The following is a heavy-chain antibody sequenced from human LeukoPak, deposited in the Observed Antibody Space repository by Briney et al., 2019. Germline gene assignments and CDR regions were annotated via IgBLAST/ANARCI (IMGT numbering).Heavy chain of an antibody. CDR1: GFSFSSYW. D-gene: IGHD6-19*01. V-gene: IGHV3-74*01. CDR2: ISSDGSII. J-gene: IGHJ4*02. Sequence: GGSLRLSCTASGFSFSSYWMHWVRQAPGKGLVWVSRISSDGSIINYADSVKGRFTISRDNAKNTLYLQMNSLRVEDTAVYYCARPAVAGLRAGGYDYWGQGTLVTVSS. CDR3: ARPAVAGLRAGGYDY.